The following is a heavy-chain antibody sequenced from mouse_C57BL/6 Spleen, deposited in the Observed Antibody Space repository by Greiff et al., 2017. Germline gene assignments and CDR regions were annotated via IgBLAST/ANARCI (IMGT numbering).Heavy chain of an antibody. D-gene: IGHD1-1*01. V-gene: IGHV1-64*01. CDR1: GYTFTSYW. CDR3: ARIYYYGSSYYFDY. CDR2: IHPNSGST. J-gene: IGHJ2*01. Sequence: QVQLQQPGAELVKPGASVKLSCKASGYTFTSYWMHWVKQRPGQGLEWIGMIHPNSGSTNYKEKFKSKATLTVDKSSSTAYMQLSSLTSEDSAVYYCARIYYYGSSYYFDYWGQGTTLTVSS.